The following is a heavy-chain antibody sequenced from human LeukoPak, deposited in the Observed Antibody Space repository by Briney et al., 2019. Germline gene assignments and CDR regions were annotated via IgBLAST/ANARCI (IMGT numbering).Heavy chain of an antibody. CDR1: GYSFTDYY. J-gene: IGHJ5*02. D-gene: IGHD2-21*01. Sequence: ASVKVSCKTSGYSFTDYYMHWVRQAPGQGLEWMGWINPNSGGTSSAQKFQGRVTMTRDTSITTVYMEVSWLTSDDSAIYYCARADRLDGGPYLIGPWGQGTLVTVSS. CDR3: ARADRLDGGPYLIGP. V-gene: IGHV1-2*02. CDR2: INPNSGGT.